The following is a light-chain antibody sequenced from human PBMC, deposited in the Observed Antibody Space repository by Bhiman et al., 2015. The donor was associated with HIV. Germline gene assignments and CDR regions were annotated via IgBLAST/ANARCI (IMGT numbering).Light chain of an antibody. CDR2: GNV. Sequence: QSVLTQSPSVSGTPGQRVTIFCSGSDSDIGINSVSWYQQLPGTAPKLLIYGNVLRPSRVPDRFSGSKSGTSASLAISGLQAEDEADYYCVVWEDSLSVVVFGGGTKLTVL. J-gene: IGLJ2*01. CDR1: DSDIGINS. CDR3: VVWEDSLSVVV. V-gene: IGLV1-44*01.